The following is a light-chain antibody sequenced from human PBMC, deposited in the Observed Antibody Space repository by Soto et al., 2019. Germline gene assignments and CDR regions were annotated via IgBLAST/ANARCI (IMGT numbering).Light chain of an antibody. Sequence: QSALTQPASVSGSPGQSITISCTGTSSDVGDYDYVSWYQQHPGKAPKLMIYDVSNRPSGVSNRFSGSKSGNTASLTISGLQAEDEADYYCSSYSSSNPPVIFGGGTQLTVL. J-gene: IGLJ2*01. CDR1: SSDVGDYDY. CDR3: SSYSSSNPPVI. CDR2: DVS. V-gene: IGLV2-14*03.